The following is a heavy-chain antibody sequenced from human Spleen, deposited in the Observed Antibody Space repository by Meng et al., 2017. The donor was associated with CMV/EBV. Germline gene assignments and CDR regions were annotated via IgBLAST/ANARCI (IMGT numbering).Heavy chain of an antibody. Sequence: ASVKVSCKASGYTFTGYHMHWVRQAPGQGLEWMGWINPHSGGTEYAQKFQGRVTMTRDTSISTAYMELRRLRSDDTALYYCARAKYYGSGSYYEMNFDYWGQGELVTVSS. J-gene: IGHJ4*02. CDR2: INPHSGGT. CDR1: GYTFTGYH. CDR3: ARAKYYGSGSYYEMNFDY. V-gene: IGHV1-2*02. D-gene: IGHD3-10*01.